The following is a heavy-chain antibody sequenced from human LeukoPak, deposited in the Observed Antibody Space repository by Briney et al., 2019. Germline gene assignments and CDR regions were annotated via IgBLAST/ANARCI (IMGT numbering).Heavy chain of an antibody. J-gene: IGHJ4*02. D-gene: IGHD3-9*01. CDR2: INHSGST. CDR3: ARGGGYYDILTGHTLFDY. Sequence: PSETLSLTCAVYGGSFSGYYWSWIRQPPGKGLEWIGEINHSGSTNYNPSLKSRVTISVDTSKNQFSLKLSSVTAADTAVYYCARGGGYYDILTGHTLFDYWGQGTLVTVSS. V-gene: IGHV4-34*01. CDR1: GGSFSGYY.